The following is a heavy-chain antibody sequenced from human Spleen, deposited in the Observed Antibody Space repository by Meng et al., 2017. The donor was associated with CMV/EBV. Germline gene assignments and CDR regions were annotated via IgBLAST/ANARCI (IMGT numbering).Heavy chain of an antibody. J-gene: IGHJ4*02. V-gene: IGHV3-30-3*01. CDR3: ARVRLPAARPTPLDY. CDR1: GFTFSSYA. D-gene: IGHD2-2*02. CDR2: ISYDGSNK. Sequence: GESLKISCAASGFTFSSYAMHWVRQAPGKGLEWVAVISYDGSNKYYADSVKGRFTISRDNSKNTLYLQMNSLRAEDTAVYYCARVRLPAARPTPLDYWGQGTLVTVSS.